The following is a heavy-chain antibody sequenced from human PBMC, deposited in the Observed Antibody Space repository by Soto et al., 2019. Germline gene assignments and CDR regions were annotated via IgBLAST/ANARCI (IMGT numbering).Heavy chain of an antibody. CDR3: AREAVDTAMGDYYYYGMDV. Sequence: PGGSLGLSCAASGFTFSSYSMNWVRQAPGKGLEWVSSISSSSSYIYYADSVKGRFTISRDNAKNSLYLQMNSLRAEDTAVYYCAREAVDTAMGDYYYYGMDVWGQGTTVTVSS. CDR1: GFTFSSYS. J-gene: IGHJ6*02. D-gene: IGHD5-18*01. V-gene: IGHV3-21*01. CDR2: ISSSSSYI.